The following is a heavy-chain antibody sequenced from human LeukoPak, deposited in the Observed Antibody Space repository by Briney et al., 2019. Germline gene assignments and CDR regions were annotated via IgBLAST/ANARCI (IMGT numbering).Heavy chain of an antibody. Sequence: GGSLRLSCAASGFTFSNAWMSWVRQAPGKGLEWVSVIYSGGSTYYADSVKGRFTVSRDNSKNTLYLQMNSLRAEDTAVYYCARDLKTRAFDYWGQGTLVTVSS. CDR3: ARDLKTRAFDY. CDR2: IYSGGST. CDR1: GFTFSNAW. V-gene: IGHV3-66*02. J-gene: IGHJ4*02.